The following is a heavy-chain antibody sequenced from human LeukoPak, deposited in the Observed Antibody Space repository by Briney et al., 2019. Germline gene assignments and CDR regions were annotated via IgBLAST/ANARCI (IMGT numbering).Heavy chain of an antibody. Sequence: PGGSLRLSCAASGFTFSSYEMNWVRQAPGKGLEWVSYISSSGSTIYYADSVKGRFTISRDNAKNSLYLQINSLRAEDTAVYYCARLFKGARIYYYYYMDVWGKGPRSPSP. D-gene: IGHD1-26*01. CDR2: ISSSGSTI. CDR3: ARLFKGARIYYYYYMDV. V-gene: IGHV3-48*03. CDR1: GFTFSSYE. J-gene: IGHJ6*03.